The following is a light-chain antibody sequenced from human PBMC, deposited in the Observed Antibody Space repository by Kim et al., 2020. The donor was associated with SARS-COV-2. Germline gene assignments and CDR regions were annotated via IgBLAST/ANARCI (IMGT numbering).Light chain of an antibody. V-gene: IGKV1-39*01. CDR3: QQSHSTPRT. Sequence: DIQMTQSPSSLSASVGDRVTITCRTSQSISSYLNWYQQKPGKAPKFLIYAASNLQSGVPSRFSGSGSGTEFTLTITSLQPEDFATYYCQQSHSTPRTFGEGTKVDIK. J-gene: IGKJ1*01. CDR1: QSISSY. CDR2: AAS.